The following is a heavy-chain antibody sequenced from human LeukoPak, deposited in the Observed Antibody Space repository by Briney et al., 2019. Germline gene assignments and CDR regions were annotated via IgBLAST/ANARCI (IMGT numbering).Heavy chain of an antibody. V-gene: IGHV3-74*01. CDR3: ARETESFDD. Sequence: GGSLRLSCAASGFSLKNYWMHWVRQAPGKGLVWVAHMNGDGSGINYADSVKGRFTISRDNAKNTLYLQMNSLRAADTALYSCARETESFDDWGQGTLVTVSS. J-gene: IGHJ4*02. CDR2: MNGDGSGI. CDR1: GFSLKNYW.